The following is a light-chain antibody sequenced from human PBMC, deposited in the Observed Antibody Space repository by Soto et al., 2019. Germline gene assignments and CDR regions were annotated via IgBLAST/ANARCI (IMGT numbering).Light chain of an antibody. CDR1: QSISSW. V-gene: IGKV1-5*03. J-gene: IGKJ2*01. CDR3: QQYNSYLYT. Sequence: DIQMTQSPSTLFASVGDRVTITCRASQSISSWLAWYQQKPGKAPKLLIYKASSLESGVPSGFSGSGSGTEFTLTISSLQPDDFATYYCQQYNSYLYTFGQGTKLEIK. CDR2: KAS.